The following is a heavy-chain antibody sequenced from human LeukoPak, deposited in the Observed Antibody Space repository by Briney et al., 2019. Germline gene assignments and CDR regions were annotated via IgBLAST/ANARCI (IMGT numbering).Heavy chain of an antibody. D-gene: IGHD2-21*01. CDR3: ARVVVNARWGYCFDY. V-gene: IGHV4-31*03. Sequence: SQTLSLTCTVSSGSISSGVHYWSWIRQHPGKGLEWIGYIYYSGSTDYSPSLKSRVTISIDTSKNQFSPRLNSVTAADTAVYYCARVVVNARWGYCFDYWGQGTPVTVSS. J-gene: IGHJ4*02. CDR2: IYYSGST. CDR1: SGSISSGVHY.